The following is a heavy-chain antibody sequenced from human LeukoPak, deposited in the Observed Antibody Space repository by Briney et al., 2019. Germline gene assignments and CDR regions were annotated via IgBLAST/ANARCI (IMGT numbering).Heavy chain of an antibody. V-gene: IGHV4-59*01. CDR3: ARGPSLGQAFDI. CDR1: GGSISSYY. J-gene: IGHJ3*02. Sequence: PSETPSLTCTVSGGSISSYYRSWIRQPPGEGLEWIGYIYYRGNTNYNPSLKSRVTVSVDTSKNQFSLKLSSVTAADTAVYYCARGPSLGQAFDIWGQGTMVTVSS. CDR2: IYYRGNT.